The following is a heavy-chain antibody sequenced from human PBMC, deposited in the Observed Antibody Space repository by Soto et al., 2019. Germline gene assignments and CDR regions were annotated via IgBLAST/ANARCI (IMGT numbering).Heavy chain of an antibody. Sequence: QLQLQESGPGLVKPSETLSLTCTVSGGSISSSSYYWGWIRQPPGKGLEWIGSIYYSGSTYYNPSRKSRVPISVDTSKNQFSLKLSSVTAADTAVYYCARQGGYCSSTSCYVGYYYYYMDVWGKGTTVTVSS. V-gene: IGHV4-39*01. D-gene: IGHD2-2*01. J-gene: IGHJ6*03. CDR2: IYYSGST. CDR3: ARQGGYCSSTSCYVGYYYYYMDV. CDR1: GGSISSSSYY.